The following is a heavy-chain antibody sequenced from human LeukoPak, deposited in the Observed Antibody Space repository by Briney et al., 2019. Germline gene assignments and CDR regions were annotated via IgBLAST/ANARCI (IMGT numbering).Heavy chain of an antibody. CDR1: GYSISSGYF. CDR3: ARGQSTAVAGRDAWFDP. V-gene: IGHV4-38-2*02. Sequence: SSETLSLTCTVSGYSISSGYFWGWIRQPPGKGLEWIGSLYHSGSTYYNPSLKSRVTISVDTSKNQFSLKLSSVTAADTAVYYCARGQSTAVAGRDAWFDPWGQGTLVTVSS. CDR2: LYHSGST. D-gene: IGHD6-19*01. J-gene: IGHJ5*02.